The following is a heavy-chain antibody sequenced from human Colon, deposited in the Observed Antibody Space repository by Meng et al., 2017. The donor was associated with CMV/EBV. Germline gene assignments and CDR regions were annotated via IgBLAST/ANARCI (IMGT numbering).Heavy chain of an antibody. CDR2: ISSSGDET. V-gene: IGHV3-23*01. CDR3: AKNLFVRPAIMSVFAPNDY. J-gene: IGHJ4*02. Sequence: GGSLRLSCAASGFTFSSYSMNWVRQAPGKGLEWVAVISSSGDETYYADSVQGRFIVSRDNAKSTLFLQINGLGAEDTAIYYCAKNLFVRPAIMSVFAPNDYWGQGMLVTVSS. CDR1: GFTFSSYS. D-gene: IGHD2-2*02.